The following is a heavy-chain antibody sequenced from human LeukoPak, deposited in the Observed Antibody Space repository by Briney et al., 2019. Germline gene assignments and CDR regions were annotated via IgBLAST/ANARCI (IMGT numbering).Heavy chain of an antibody. Sequence: SETLSLTCSVSGDSISTSSYYWGWIRQPPGKGLEWIGTIYYSGSTYYNPSLTIRVTISVDTSKNQFSLKLSSVTAADTAVYYCARDRIAAAGTGVNWFDPWGQGTLVTVSS. CDR2: IYYSGST. CDR1: GDSISTSSYY. J-gene: IGHJ5*02. D-gene: IGHD6-13*01. CDR3: ARDRIAAAGTGVNWFDP. V-gene: IGHV4-39*02.